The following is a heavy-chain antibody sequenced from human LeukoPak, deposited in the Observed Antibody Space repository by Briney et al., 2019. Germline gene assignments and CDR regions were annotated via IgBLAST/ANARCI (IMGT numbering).Heavy chain of an antibody. CDR1: GFSFSSYG. J-gene: IGHJ4*02. V-gene: IGHV3-30*02. Sequence: GKSLRLSCAASGFSFSSYGMHWVRQAPGKGLEWVAFIRYDGSNKYYADSVKGRFTISRDNSKNTLYLQMNSLRAEDTAVYYCAKDPESDYYDSSGYSAPDYWGQGTLVTVSS. CDR2: IRYDGSNK. CDR3: AKDPESDYYDSSGYSAPDY. D-gene: IGHD3-22*01.